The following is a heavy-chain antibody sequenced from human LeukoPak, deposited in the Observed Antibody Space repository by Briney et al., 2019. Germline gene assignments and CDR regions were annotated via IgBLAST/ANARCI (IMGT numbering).Heavy chain of an antibody. D-gene: IGHD2-2*01. V-gene: IGHV3-74*01. CDR1: GFTFSSYW. CDR2: INTDGSST. J-gene: IGHJ3*02. CDR3: AKDRVPAAIDAFDI. Sequence: PGGSLRLSCAASGFTFSSYWIHWVRQAPGKGLVWVSRINTDGSSTSYADSVKGRFTISRDNAKNTLYLQMNSLRAEDTAVYYCAKDRVPAAIDAFDIWGQGTMVTVSS.